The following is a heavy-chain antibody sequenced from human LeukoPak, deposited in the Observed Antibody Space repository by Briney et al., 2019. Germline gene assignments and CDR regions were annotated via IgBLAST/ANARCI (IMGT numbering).Heavy chain of an antibody. J-gene: IGHJ6*02. Sequence: GGSLTLSCAASGFTFSSYSMNWVRQAPGKGLEWVSSISSSSSYIYYADSVKDRFTISRDNAKNSLYLQMNSLRAEDTAVYYCARDRTIRYFEISGYYYYGMDVWGQGTTVTVSS. CDR3: ARDRTIRYFEISGYYYYGMDV. CDR2: ISSSSSYI. D-gene: IGHD3-9*01. CDR1: GFTFSSYS. V-gene: IGHV3-21*01.